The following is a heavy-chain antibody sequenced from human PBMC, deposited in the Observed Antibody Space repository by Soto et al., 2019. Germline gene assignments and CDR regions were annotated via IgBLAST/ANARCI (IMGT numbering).Heavy chain of an antibody. CDR2: ISYDGSNK. D-gene: IGHD2-15*01. J-gene: IGHJ4*02. Sequence: QVQLVESGGGVVQPGRSLRLSCAASGFTFSSYAMHWVRQAPGKGLEWVAFISYDGSNKYYADSVKGRFTISRDNSKNTLYLQMNSLRAEDTAVYYCARPELVVVVVAATDYWGQGTLVTVSS. V-gene: IGHV3-30-3*01. CDR3: ARPELVVVVVAATDY. CDR1: GFTFSSYA.